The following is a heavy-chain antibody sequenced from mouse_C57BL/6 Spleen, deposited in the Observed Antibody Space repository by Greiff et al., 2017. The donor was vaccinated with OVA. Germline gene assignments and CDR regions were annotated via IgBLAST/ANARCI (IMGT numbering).Heavy chain of an antibody. D-gene: IGHD1-1*01. CDR3: ARYPSGSSLYWYFDV. CDR1: GYTFTSYW. Sequence: QVQLQQPGAELVKPGASVKLSCKASGYTFTSYWMQWVKQRPGQGLEWIGEIDPSDSYTNYNQKFKGKATLTVDTSSSTAYMQLSSLTSEDSAVYYCARYPSGSSLYWYFDVWGTGTTVTVSS. J-gene: IGHJ1*03. V-gene: IGHV1-50*01. CDR2: IDPSDSYT.